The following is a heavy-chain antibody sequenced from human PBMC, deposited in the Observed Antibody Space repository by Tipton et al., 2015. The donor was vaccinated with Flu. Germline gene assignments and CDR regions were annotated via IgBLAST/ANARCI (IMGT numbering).Heavy chain of an antibody. Sequence: SLRLSCVASRFTFSSYAMGWVRQAPGKGLEWVSDISVGGDRTYYADSVKGRFTISRDNSKDTVYLQMNNLRVEDTARYYCAKDMRTCGTNCYSYFDSWGQGTLVTVSS. CDR1: RFTFSSYA. D-gene: IGHD2-15*01. J-gene: IGHJ4*02. CDR2: ISVGGDRT. CDR3: AKDMRTCGTNCYSYFDS. V-gene: IGHV3-23*01.